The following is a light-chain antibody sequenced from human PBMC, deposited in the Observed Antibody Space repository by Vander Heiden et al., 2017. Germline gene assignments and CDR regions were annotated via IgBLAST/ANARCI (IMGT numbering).Light chain of an antibody. CDR2: DDS. J-gene: IGLJ3*02. V-gene: IGLV3-21*02. Sequence: SYVLPPPPSVSVAPGHTARITCGENNIGSKSVHWYQQKPGQAPVLVVYDDSDRPSGIPERFSGSNSGNTATLTISRVEAGDEADYYCQLWDSTSDHVVFGGGTKLTVL. CDR3: QLWDSTSDHVV. CDR1: NIGSKS.